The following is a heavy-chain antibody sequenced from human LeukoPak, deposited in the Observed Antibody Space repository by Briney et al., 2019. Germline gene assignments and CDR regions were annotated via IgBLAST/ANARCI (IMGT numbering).Heavy chain of an antibody. CDR2: INHSGST. CDR3: AIHIVVVPAAKKKNWFDP. Sequence: SETLSLTCAVYGGSFRGYYWSRIRQPPGKELEWIGEINHSGSTNYNPSLKSRVTISVDTSKNQFSLKLSSVTAADTAVYYCAIHIVVVPAAKKKNWFDPWGQGTLVTVSS. V-gene: IGHV4-34*01. J-gene: IGHJ5*02. D-gene: IGHD2-2*01. CDR1: GGSFRGYY.